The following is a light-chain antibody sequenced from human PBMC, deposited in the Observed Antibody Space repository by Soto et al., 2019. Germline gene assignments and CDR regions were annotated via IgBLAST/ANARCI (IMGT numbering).Light chain of an antibody. J-gene: IGKJ2*01. CDR1: QGISSS. Sequence: DIPLTQSPSFLSASVGDRVTITCRASQGISSSLAWFQHKPGKAPKLRIYAESTSESRVPSRFSGSGSGTDFTLTISSLQPEDFATYYCQQFNTYPHTFGQGTKLEIK. V-gene: IGKV1-9*01. CDR3: QQFNTYPHT. CDR2: AES.